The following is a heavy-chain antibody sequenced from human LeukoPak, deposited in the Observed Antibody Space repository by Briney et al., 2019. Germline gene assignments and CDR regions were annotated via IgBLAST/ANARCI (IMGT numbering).Heavy chain of an antibody. V-gene: IGHV3-23*01. CDR3: ARRGVVIRAVILLAFHNEAHYFDY. CDR1: GITLSNYG. Sequence: PGGSLRLSCVVSGITLSNYGMSWIRQAPGKGREWVAHIRESAGGTNYADSVKGRFTISRDNSKNTLYLQMNSLRAEDTAVYFCARRGVVIRAVILLAFHNEAHYFDYWGRGTLVTVSS. D-gene: IGHD3-10*01. J-gene: IGHJ4*02. CDR2: IRESAGGT.